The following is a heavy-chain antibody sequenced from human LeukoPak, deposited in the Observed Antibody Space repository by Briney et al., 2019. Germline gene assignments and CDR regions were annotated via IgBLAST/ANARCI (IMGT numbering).Heavy chain of an antibody. CDR1: GGSITSYY. V-gene: IGHV4-59*12. D-gene: IGHD3-10*01. Sequence: SETLSLTCTVSGGSITSYYRSWIRQSPGKGLEWIGFMYYSGTTNYNPSLKSRVTISLGMSKNQFSLKLSSVTAADTAVYYCARRIVAVYGSGSSEYYFDYWGQGTLVTVSS. CDR3: ARRIVAVYGSGSSEYYFDY. CDR2: MYYSGTT. J-gene: IGHJ4*02.